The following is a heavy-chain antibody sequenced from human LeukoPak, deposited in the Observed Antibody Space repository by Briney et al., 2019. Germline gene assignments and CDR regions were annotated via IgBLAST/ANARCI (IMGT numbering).Heavy chain of an antibody. J-gene: IGHJ6*03. V-gene: IGHV1-69*13. CDR2: IIPIFGTA. CDR3: ARASPIYGAYYYYYMDV. Sequence: SVKLSCKASGGTFSSYAISWVRQAPGQGLEWMGGIIPIFGTANYAQKFQGRVTITADESTSTAYMELSSLRSEDTAVYYCARASPIYGAYYYYYMDVWGKGTTVTVSS. CDR1: GGTFSSYA. D-gene: IGHD3-3*01.